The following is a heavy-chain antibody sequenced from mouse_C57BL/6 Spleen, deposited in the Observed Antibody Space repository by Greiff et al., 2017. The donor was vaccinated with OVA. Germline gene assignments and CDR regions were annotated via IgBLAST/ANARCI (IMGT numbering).Heavy chain of an antibody. D-gene: IGHD1-1*01. CDR2: IDPSDSET. CDR3: ARSYYGSSGGAMDY. Sequence: QVQLKQPGAELVRPGSSVKLSCKASGYTFTSYWMHWVKQRPIQGLEWIGNIDPSDSETHYNQKFKDKATLTVDKSSSTAYMQLSSLTSEDSAVYYCARSYYGSSGGAMDYWGQGTSVTVSS. CDR1: GYTFTSYW. J-gene: IGHJ4*01. V-gene: IGHV1-52*01.